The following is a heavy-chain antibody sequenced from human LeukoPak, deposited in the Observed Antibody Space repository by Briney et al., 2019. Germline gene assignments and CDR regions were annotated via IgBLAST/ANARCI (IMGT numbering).Heavy chain of an antibody. J-gene: IGHJ4*02. V-gene: IGHV3-74*01. CDR3: ARVGSGWYLFDY. CDR1: GFTFSSYW. D-gene: IGHD6-19*01. Sequence: GGSLRLSCAASGFTFSSYWMHWVRQAPGKGLVWVSRINSDGSTTTYADSVKGRSTISRDNAKNTLYLQMNSLRAEDTAVYYCARVGSGWYLFDYWGQGTLVTVSS. CDR2: INSDGSTT.